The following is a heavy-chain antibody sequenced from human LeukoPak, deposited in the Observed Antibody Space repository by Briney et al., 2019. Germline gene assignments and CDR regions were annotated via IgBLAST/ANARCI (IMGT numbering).Heavy chain of an antibody. CDR1: GFTVSSNY. CDR3: ARGDAMIAEDAFDI. J-gene: IGHJ3*02. CDR2: IYSGGST. V-gene: IGHV3-53*01. D-gene: IGHD3-22*01. Sequence: GGSLRLSCAASGFTVSSNYMSWVRQAPGKGLEWVSVIYSGGSTYYADSVKGRFTISRDNSKNTLYLQMNSLRAEDTAVYYCARGDAMIAEDAFDIWGQGTMVTVSS.